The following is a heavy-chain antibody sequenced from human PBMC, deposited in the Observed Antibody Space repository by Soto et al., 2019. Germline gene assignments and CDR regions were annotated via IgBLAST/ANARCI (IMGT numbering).Heavy chain of an antibody. Sequence: SETLSLTCAVSGDSISSGAYSWSWFRQPPGKGLEWIGYIYHSGSTSYNASLKSRVTISLDRSENQFSLKLSSVTAADTAVYYCARGPHSYDGSGYYSSFDNWGEGILVTVAS. D-gene: IGHD3-22*01. CDR2: IYHSGST. J-gene: IGHJ4*02. V-gene: IGHV4-30-2*01. CDR3: ARGPHSYDGSGYYSSFDN. CDR1: GDSISSGAYS.